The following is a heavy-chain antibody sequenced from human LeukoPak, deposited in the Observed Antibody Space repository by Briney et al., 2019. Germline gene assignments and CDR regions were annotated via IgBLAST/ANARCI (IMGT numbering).Heavy chain of an antibody. CDR1: GFTFSSYA. J-gene: IGHJ4*02. Sequence: PGGSLRLSCAASGFTFSSYAMSWVRQAPGKGLEWVSAISGSGGSTYYADSVKGRFTISRDNSKNTLYLQMNSLRAEYTAVYYCAKQYSSSWYYFDYWGQGTLVTVSS. D-gene: IGHD6-13*01. CDR2: ISGSGGST. V-gene: IGHV3-23*01. CDR3: AKQYSSSWYYFDY.